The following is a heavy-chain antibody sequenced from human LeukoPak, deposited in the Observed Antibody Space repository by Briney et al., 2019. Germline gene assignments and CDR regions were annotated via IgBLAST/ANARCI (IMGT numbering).Heavy chain of an antibody. V-gene: IGHV1-8*01. CDR1: GYTFTSYD. J-gene: IGHJ4*02. CDR3: ARGRVTMVRGVIMYYFDY. D-gene: IGHD3-10*01. Sequence: ASVKVSCKASGYTFTSYDINWVRQATGQGLEWMGWMNPNSGNTGYAQKFQGRVTMTRNTSISTAYMELSSLRSEDTAVYYCARGRVTMVRGVIMYYFDYGGQGTLVTVSS. CDR2: MNPNSGNT.